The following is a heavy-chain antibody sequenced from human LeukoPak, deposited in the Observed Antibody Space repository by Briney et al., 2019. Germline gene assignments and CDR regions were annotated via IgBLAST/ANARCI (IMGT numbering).Heavy chain of an antibody. V-gene: IGHV4-39*07. CDR1: GGSISSSSYY. Sequence: SETLSLTCTVSGGSISSSSYYWGCTRQPPGKGLEWMGSIYYSGSTYYNPSLKSRVTISVDTSKNQFSLKLSSVTAADTAVYYCARENTVVPAAISYFDYWGQGTLVTVSS. CDR2: IYYSGST. CDR3: ARENTVVPAAISYFDY. J-gene: IGHJ4*02. D-gene: IGHD2-2*02.